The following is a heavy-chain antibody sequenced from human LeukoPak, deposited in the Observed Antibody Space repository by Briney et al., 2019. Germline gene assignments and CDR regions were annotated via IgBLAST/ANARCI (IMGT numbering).Heavy chain of an antibody. D-gene: IGHD5-12*01. CDR1: GFTVSNNY. Sequence: PRGSLRLSCAASGFTVSNNYMSWVRQAPGKGLEWVSAIHSGGTTNYADSVQGRFTISRDNSKTTVYLHMNSLRAEDTAVYYCARDSDSGYGPFASWGQGTLVTVSS. J-gene: IGHJ4*02. CDR2: IHSGGTT. CDR3: ARDSDSGYGPFAS. V-gene: IGHV3-53*01.